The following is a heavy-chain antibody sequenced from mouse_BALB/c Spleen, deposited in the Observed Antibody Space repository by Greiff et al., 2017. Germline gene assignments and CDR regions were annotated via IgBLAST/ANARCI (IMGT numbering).Heavy chain of an antibody. CDR1: GFNIKDTY. D-gene: IGHD2-1*01. J-gene: IGHJ4*01. Sequence: EVQLQQSGAELVKPGASVKLSCTASGFNIKDTYMHWVKQRPEQGLEWIGRIDPANGNTKYDPKFQGKATITADTSSNTAYLQLSSLTSEDTAVYYCASPGNRYAMDYWGQGTSVTVSS. V-gene: IGHV14-3*02. CDR3: ASPGNRYAMDY. CDR2: IDPANGNT.